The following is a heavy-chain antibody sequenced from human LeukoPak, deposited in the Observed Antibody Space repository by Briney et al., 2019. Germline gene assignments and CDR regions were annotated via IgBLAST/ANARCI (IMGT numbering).Heavy chain of an antibody. CDR2: IKQDGSEK. J-gene: IGHJ3*02. V-gene: IGHV3-7*01. CDR3: ARDPPGFDI. Sequence: GGSLRLSCAASGFTFSSYAMSWVRQAPGKGLEWVANIKQDGSEKYYVDSVKGRFTISRDNAKNSLYLQMNSLRAEDTAVYYCARDPPGFDIWGQGTMVTVSS. CDR1: GFTFSSYA.